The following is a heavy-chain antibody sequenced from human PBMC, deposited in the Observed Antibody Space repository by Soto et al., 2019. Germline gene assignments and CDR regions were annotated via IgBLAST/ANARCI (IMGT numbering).Heavy chain of an antibody. CDR3: ARSPFKYYFDY. D-gene: IGHD3-16*01. V-gene: IGHV4-59*08. CDR2: IHYSGST. CDR1: GGSISTYY. Sequence: PSETLSLTCAVSGGSISTYYWSWIRQPPGKGLEWIGYIHYSGSTDYNPSLKSRVTISVDTSKNHFSLKVSSVTAADTAVYYCARSPFKYYFDYCGEGTLVTVSP. J-gene: IGHJ4*02.